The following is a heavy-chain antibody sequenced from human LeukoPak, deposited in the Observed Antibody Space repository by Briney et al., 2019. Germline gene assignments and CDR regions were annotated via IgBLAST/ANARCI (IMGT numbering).Heavy chain of an antibody. V-gene: IGHV4-34*01. D-gene: IGHD2-2*01. CDR2: INHSGST. J-gene: IGHJ6*03. Sequence: SETLSLTCAVYGGSFSGYYWSWIRQPPGKGLEWIGEINHSGSTNYNPSLKSRVTISVDTSKNQFSLKLSSVTAADTAVYYCARAPVYCSSTSCYYMDVWGKGTTVTVSS. CDR1: GGSFSGYY. CDR3: ARAPVYCSSTSCYYMDV.